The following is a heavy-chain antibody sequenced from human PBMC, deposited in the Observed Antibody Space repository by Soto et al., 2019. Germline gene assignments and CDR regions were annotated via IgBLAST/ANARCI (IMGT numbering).Heavy chain of an antibody. CDR2: ISYDGSNK. V-gene: IGHV3-30-3*01. CDR3: ARDTPDTAMSLWY. Sequence: QVQLVESGGGVVQPGRSLRLSCAASGFTFSSYAMHWVRQAPGKGLEWVAVISYDGSNKYYADSVKGRLTISRDNSKNTLYLQMNSLRAEDTAVYYCARDTPDTAMSLWYWGQGTLVTVSS. J-gene: IGHJ4*02. D-gene: IGHD5-18*01. CDR1: GFTFSSYA.